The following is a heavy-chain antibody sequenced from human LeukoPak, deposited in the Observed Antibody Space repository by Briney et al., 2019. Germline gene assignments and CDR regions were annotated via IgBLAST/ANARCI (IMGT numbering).Heavy chain of an antibody. Sequence: GGSLRLSCAASGFTFSSYWMHWVRQAPGKGLVWVSRINSDGSSTSYADSVKGRFTISRDNAKNTLYLQMNSLRAEDTAVYYCARGHYYYDSSGSKGFDYWGQGTLVTVSS. D-gene: IGHD3-22*01. J-gene: IGHJ4*02. CDR2: INSDGSST. CDR1: GFTFSSYW. CDR3: ARGHYYYDSSGSKGFDY. V-gene: IGHV3-74*01.